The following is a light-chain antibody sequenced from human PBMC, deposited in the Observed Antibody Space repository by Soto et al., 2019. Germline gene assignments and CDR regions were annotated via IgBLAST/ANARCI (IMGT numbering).Light chain of an antibody. Sequence: DIQLTQSPSFLSASVGDRVTITCRASQGISSYLAWYQQKPGKAPKLLIYAASTLQSGVPSRFSGSGSGTEFTLAISSLQPEDFATYYCQQSYSTPPTFGQGTKVDIK. CDR3: QQSYSTPPT. J-gene: IGKJ2*01. CDR2: AAS. CDR1: QGISSY. V-gene: IGKV1-9*01.